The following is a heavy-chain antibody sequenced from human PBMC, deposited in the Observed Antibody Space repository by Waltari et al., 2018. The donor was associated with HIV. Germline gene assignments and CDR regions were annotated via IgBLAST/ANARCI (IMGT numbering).Heavy chain of an antibody. V-gene: IGHV1-8*01. CDR1: GYTFTIYD. CDR3: ARALGRGYCSSTSCFFDY. J-gene: IGHJ4*02. CDR2: MNPNSGNT. D-gene: IGHD2-2*01. Sequence: QVQLVQSGAEVKKLGASVKVSCKASGYTFTIYDIHWIRQATVQGLEWMGWMNPNSGNTGYAQKFQGRVTMTRDTSISTAYMELSSLRSDDTAVYYCARALGRGYCSSTSCFFDYWGQGPLVTVSS.